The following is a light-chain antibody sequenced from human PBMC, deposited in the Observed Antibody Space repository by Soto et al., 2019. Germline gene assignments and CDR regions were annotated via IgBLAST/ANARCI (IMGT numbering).Light chain of an antibody. CDR3: AAWDDNVYV. CDR2: LNT. V-gene: IGLV1-44*01. CDR1: SSNIGRNP. Sequence: QSLLTQPPSASGTPGQRVIISCSGGSSNIGRNPVNWYQKFPGTAPKLLISLNTRRPSWVPERFAGSKSGTSDSLAISGLRSEDEADYYCAAWDDNVYVFGTGTKVTVL. J-gene: IGLJ1*01.